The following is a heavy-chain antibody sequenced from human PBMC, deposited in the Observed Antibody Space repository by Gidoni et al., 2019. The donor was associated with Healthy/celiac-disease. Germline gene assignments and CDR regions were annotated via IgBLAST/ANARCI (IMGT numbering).Heavy chain of an antibody. D-gene: IGHD5-18*01. V-gene: IGHV3-30*04. CDR1: GFTFSSYA. CDR3: ARDGIRGLDY. CDR2: ISYDGSNK. Sequence: QVQLVESGGGVVQPGRSLRLSCAASGFTFSSYAMHWVRQAPGKGLEWVAVISYDGSNKSYADSVKGRFTISRDNSKNTLYLQMNSLRAEDTAVYYCARDGIRGLDYWGQGTLVTVSS. J-gene: IGHJ4*02.